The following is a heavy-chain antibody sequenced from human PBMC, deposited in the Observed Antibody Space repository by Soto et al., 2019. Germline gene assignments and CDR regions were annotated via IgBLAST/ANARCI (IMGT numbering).Heavy chain of an antibody. CDR3: TKVSGSYLGRDFDY. Sequence: EVQLVESGGGLVQPGRSLRLSCAASGFTFDDYAMHWVRQPPGKGLEWVSGISWNSGSIDYADSVKGRFTISRDNAKNSLYLQMNSLRAEDTALYYCTKVSGSYLGRDFDYWGQGTLVTVSS. V-gene: IGHV3-9*01. CDR1: GFTFDDYA. CDR2: ISWNSGSI. D-gene: IGHD1-26*01. J-gene: IGHJ4*02.